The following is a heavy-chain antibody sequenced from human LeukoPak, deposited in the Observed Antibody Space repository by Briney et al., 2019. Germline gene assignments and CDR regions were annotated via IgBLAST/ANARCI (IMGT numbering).Heavy chain of an antibody. J-gene: IGHJ4*02. Sequence: ASVKVSCKASGYTFTSYGISWVRQAPGQGLEWMGWISAYNGNTNYAQKLQGRVTMTTDTSTSTAYMELRSLRSDDTAVYYCARGDPVDDILTGYYTNLFDCWGQGTLVTVSS. CDR3: ARGDPVDDILTGYYTNLFDC. D-gene: IGHD3-9*01. CDR1: GYTFTSYG. CDR2: ISAYNGNT. V-gene: IGHV1-18*01.